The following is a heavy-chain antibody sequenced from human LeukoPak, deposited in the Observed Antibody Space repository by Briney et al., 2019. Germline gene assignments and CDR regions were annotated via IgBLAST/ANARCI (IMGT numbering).Heavy chain of an antibody. CDR3: AKGRVVAGSKSLTYHWLDP. CDR1: GYTFTGYY. D-gene: IGHD6-19*01. J-gene: IGHJ5*02. V-gene: IGHV1-2*02. CDR2: INPNSGGA. Sequence: GASVKVSCKASGYTFTGYYIHWGRQAPGQGLEWVGWINPNSGGAKYAQKFQDRVTMTRDTSISTAYMGLSRLRSDDTAVYYCAKGRVVAGSKSLTYHWLDPWGQGTLVTVSS.